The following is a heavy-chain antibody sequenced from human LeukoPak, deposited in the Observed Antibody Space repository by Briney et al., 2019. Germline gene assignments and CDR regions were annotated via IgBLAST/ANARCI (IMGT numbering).Heavy chain of an antibody. D-gene: IGHD2-2*01. V-gene: IGHV1-58*02. J-gene: IGHJ5*02. Sequence: ASVKVSCKASGFTFTSSAMQWVRQARGQRLEWTGWIVVGSGNTNYAQKFQERVTITRDMSTSTAYMELSSLRSEDTAVYYCARGVSSTSRNPVDPWGQGTLVTVSS. CDR2: IVVGSGNT. CDR1: GFTFTSSA. CDR3: ARGVSSTSRNPVDP.